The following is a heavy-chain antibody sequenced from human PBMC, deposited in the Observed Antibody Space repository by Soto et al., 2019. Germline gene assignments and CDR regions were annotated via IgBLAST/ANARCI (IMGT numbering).Heavy chain of an antibody. D-gene: IGHD6-13*01. V-gene: IGHV5-51*01. CDR2: IYPGDSET. CDR3: ARPNAYSSSWYNYYGMDV. J-gene: IGHJ6*02. Sequence: PGESLKISCKGSGYGFDSFWIGWVRQMPGKGLEWMGLIYPGDSETRYSPSFQGQVTISADKSMNTAYLQWSSLKASDTAMYYCARPNAYSSSWYNYYGMDVWGQGTTVTVSS. CDR1: GYGFDSFW.